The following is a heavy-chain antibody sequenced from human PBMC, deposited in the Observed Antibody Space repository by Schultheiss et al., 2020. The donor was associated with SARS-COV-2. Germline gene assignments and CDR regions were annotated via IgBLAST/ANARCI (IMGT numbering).Heavy chain of an antibody. CDR1: GFTFSWDW. Sequence: GESLKISCAASGFTFSWDWMHWVRQGPGKGLVWVSRINSDGSSTSYADSVKGRFTISRDNAKNSLYLQLNSLNTEDTALYYCTTGGATPIDYWGQGTLVTVSS. J-gene: IGHJ4*02. CDR2: INSDGSST. V-gene: IGHV3-74*01. CDR3: TTGGATPIDY. D-gene: IGHD1-26*01.